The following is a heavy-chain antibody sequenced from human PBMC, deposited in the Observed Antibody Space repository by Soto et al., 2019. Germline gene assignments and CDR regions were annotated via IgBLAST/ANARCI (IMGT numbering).Heavy chain of an antibody. D-gene: IGHD5-12*01. CDR3: ARDKDSGYDYNFDY. V-gene: IGHV3-33*01. CDR2: IWYDGSNK. CDR1: GFTFSSYG. J-gene: IGHJ4*02. Sequence: GGSLRLSCAASGFTFSSYGMHWVRQAPGKGLEWVAVIWYDGSNKYYADSVKGRFTISRDNSKNTLYLQMNSLRAEDTAVYYCARDKDSGYDYNFDYWGQGTLVTVSS.